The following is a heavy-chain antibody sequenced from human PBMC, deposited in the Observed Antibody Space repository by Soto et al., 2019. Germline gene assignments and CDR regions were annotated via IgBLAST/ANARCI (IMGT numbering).Heavy chain of an antibody. CDR3: VREENCSDGICYSEYFQR. D-gene: IGHD2-15*01. V-gene: IGHV1-46*01. CDR1: GYIFTAYS. Sequence: QVQLVQSGAEVKKPGASVKVSCKASGYIFTAYSMHWVRQAPGQGLEWMGVVNPSGGSTNYAQKFKSRITMTGDTSTSTVYMDLSSLTSENTAVYYCVREENCSDGICYSEYFQRWGQGALVTVSS. CDR2: VNPSGGST. J-gene: IGHJ1*01.